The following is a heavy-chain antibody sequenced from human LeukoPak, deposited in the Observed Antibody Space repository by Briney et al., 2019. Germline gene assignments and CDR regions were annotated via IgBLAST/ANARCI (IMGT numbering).Heavy chain of an antibody. CDR2: IIPILGTT. J-gene: IGHJ6*02. V-gene: IGHV1-69*04. D-gene: IGHD2-15*01. CDR1: GGTFSSYA. Sequence: ASVKVSCKSSGGTFSSYAFIWVRQAPGQGLEWMGRIIPILGTTNYAQKFQGRVTITADKSTSTAYMELTSLRSEDTAVYYCARGQVVVAATQSGQFYYFDMDVWGQGTTVTVSS. CDR3: ARGQVVVAATQSGQFYYFDMDV.